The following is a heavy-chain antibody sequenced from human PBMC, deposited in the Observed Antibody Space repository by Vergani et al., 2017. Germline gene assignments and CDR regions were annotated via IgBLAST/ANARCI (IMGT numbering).Heavy chain of an antibody. D-gene: IGHD3-10*01. V-gene: IGHV3-23*04. J-gene: IGHJ4*01. CDR3: ATGSGTYPSAY. CDR2: ISGSGGST. CDR1: GFTFSSYA. Sequence: LHLVESGGGFVKPGGSLRLSCAASGFTFSSYAMSWVRQAPGKGLEWVSAISGSGGSTYYADAVKGRFIISRDNAKKSLFLQMNSLRDDDTAIYFCATGSGTYPSAYWGQGILVTVSS.